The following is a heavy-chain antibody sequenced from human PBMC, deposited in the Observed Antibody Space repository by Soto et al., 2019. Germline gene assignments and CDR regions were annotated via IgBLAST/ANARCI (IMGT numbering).Heavy chain of an antibody. CDR2: IYYSGST. J-gene: IGHJ5*02. V-gene: IGHV4-61*01. Sequence: QVQLQESGPGLVKPSETLSLTCTVSGGSVSSGYYWNWTRQPPGKGLEWIGYIYYSGSTNYNPSLKSRVTISVDTSKNQFALKLRSVTAADTAVYYFARDRMVSSSTRAWGQGTLITVSS. CDR3: ARDRMVSSSTRA. CDR1: GGSVSSGYY. D-gene: IGHD6-6*01.